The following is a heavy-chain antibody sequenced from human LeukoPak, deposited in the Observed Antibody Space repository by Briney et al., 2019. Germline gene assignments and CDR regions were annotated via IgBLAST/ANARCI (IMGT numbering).Heavy chain of an antibody. J-gene: IGHJ5*02. CDR2: ISSSSSYI. CDR3: ASLTYYYDSSGYP. Sequence: GRSLRLSCAASGFTFSSYSMNWVRQAPGKGLEWVSSISSSSSYIYYADSVKGRFTISRDNAKNSLYLQMNSLRAEDTAVYYCASLTYYYDSSGYPWGQGTLVTVSS. CDR1: GFTFSSYS. D-gene: IGHD3-22*01. V-gene: IGHV3-21*01.